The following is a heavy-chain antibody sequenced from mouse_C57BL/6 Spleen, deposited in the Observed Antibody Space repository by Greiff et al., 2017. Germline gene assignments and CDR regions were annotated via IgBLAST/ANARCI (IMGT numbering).Heavy chain of an antibody. CDR3: ARHDDKGCDY. CDR2: ISSGGSYT. J-gene: IGHJ2*01. CDR1: GFTFSSYG. V-gene: IGHV5-6*01. Sequence: EVKLVESGGDLVKPGGSLTLSCAASGFTFSSYGMSWVRQTPDKRLEWVATISSGGSYTYYPDSVKGRFTISRDNAKNTLYLQMSSLKAEDTAMYYCARHDDKGCDYWGQGTTLTVSS. D-gene: IGHD2-3*01.